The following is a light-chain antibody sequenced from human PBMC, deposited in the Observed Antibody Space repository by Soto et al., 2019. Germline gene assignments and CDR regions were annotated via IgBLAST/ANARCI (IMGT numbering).Light chain of an antibody. CDR2: SNN. V-gene: IGLV1-44*01. CDR1: SSNIGSNT. J-gene: IGLJ1*01. CDR3: AAWDDSLNGNYV. Sequence: QSVLPQPPSESGTPGQTVTISCSGSSSNIGSNTVNWYQQLPGTAPKLLIYSNNQRPSGVPDRFSGSKSGTSASLAISGLQSEDEADYYCAAWDDSLNGNYVFGTGTKVTVL.